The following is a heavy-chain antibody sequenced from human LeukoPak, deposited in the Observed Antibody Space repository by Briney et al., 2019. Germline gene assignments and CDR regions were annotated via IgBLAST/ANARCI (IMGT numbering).Heavy chain of an antibody. D-gene: IGHD6-13*01. Sequence: QPGGSLRLSCAASGFTVSSNYMSWVRQAPGKGLEWVSVIYSGGSTYYADSVKGRFTISRDNSKNTLYLQMNSLRAEDTAVYYCASSSRELQQYSSSWFPTYFDYWGQGTLVTVSS. CDR1: GFTVSSNY. CDR3: ASSSRELQQYSSSWFPTYFDY. CDR2: IYSGGST. V-gene: IGHV3-53*01. J-gene: IGHJ4*02.